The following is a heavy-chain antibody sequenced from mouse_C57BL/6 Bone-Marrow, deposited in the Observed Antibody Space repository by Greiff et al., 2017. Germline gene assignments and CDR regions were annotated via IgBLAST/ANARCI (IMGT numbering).Heavy chain of an antibody. Sequence: EVKLMDSGGGLVKPGGSLKLSCAASGFTFSSYAMSWVRQTPEKRLEWVATISDGGSYTYYPDNVKGRFTISRDNAKNNLYLQMSHLKSEDTAMYYCARADSSGPAWFAYWGQGTLVTVSA. CDR1: GFTFSSYA. J-gene: IGHJ3*01. CDR3: ARADSSGPAWFAY. D-gene: IGHD3-2*02. CDR2: ISDGGSYT. V-gene: IGHV5-4*03.